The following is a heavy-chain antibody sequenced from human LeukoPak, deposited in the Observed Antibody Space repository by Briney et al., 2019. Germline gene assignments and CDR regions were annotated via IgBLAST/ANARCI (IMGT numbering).Heavy chain of an antibody. V-gene: IGHV1-69-2*01. CDR1: GYTFTDYY. CDR2: VDPEDGET. D-gene: IGHD6-13*01. J-gene: IGHJ3*02. Sequence: ASVKISCKVSGYTFTDYYMHWVQQAPGKGLEWMGLVDPEDGETIYAEKFQGRVTITADTSTDTAYMELSSLRSEDTAVYYCATVPAAGNKAFDIWGQGTRVTVSS. CDR3: ATVPAAGNKAFDI.